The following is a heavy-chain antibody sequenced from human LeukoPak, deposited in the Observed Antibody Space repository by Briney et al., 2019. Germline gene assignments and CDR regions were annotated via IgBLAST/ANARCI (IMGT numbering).Heavy chain of an antibody. CDR3: ARFRGYSGYEVDY. J-gene: IGHJ4*02. D-gene: IGHD5-12*01. CDR2: INHSGST. V-gene: IGHV4-34*01. CDR1: GGSYSGYY. Sequence: SETLSLTCAVYGGSYSGYYWSWIHQPPGKGLEWIGEINHSGSTNYNPSLKGRVTISVDTSKNQFSLKLSSVTAADTAVYYCARFRGYSGYEVDYWGQGTLVTVSS.